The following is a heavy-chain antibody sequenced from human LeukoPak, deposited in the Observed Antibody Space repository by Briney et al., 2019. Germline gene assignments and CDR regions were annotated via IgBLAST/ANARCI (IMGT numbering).Heavy chain of an antibody. V-gene: IGHV3-23*01. CDR1: GFTFNNYA. J-gene: IGHJ4*02. Sequence: GGSLRLSCAGSGFTFNNYAMSWVRQTPGKGLEWVSAISGRGDTTFYADAMKGRFTISRDSSQNTLYLQMNSLRAEDTAVYYCAKDHNLGGYVLFDNWGQGTLVTVSS. D-gene: IGHD3-22*01. CDR3: AKDHNLGGYVLFDN. CDR2: ISGRGDTT.